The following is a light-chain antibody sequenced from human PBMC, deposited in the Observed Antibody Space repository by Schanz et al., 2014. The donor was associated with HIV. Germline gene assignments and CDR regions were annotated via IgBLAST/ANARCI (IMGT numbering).Light chain of an antibody. CDR2: EVT. Sequence: QSALTQPASVSGSPGQSITISCTGTRNDVGTYNLVSWYQQHPGKAPQLMIYEVTKRPSGVSDRFSGSKSDNTASLTIFGLQPEDEADYYCSSLSTSGAPVFGTGTKVTVL. V-gene: IGLV2-14*02. J-gene: IGLJ1*01. CDR3: SSLSTSGAPV. CDR1: RNDVGTYNL.